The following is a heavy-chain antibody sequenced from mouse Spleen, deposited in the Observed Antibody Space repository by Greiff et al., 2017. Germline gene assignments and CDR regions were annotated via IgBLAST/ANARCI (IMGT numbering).Heavy chain of an antibody. CDR2: ISGGGSYT. V-gene: IGHV5-9-2*01. CDR1: GFTFSSYG. Sequence: EVHLVESGGGLVKPGGSLKLSCAASGFTFSSYGMSWVRQTPEKRLEWVATISGGGSYTYYPDSVKGRFTISRDNAKNNLYLQMSSLRSEDTALYYCARSDGYYDAMDYWGQGTSVTVSS. J-gene: IGHJ4*01. D-gene: IGHD2-3*01. CDR3: ARSDGYYDAMDY.